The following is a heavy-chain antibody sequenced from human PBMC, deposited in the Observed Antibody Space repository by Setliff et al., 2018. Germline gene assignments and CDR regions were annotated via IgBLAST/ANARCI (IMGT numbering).Heavy chain of an antibody. V-gene: IGHV1-46*01. CDR3: AGVLRDYYGSVSYYNWFDP. CDR1: GYTFTSYD. Sequence: ASVKVSCKASGYTFTSYDINWVRQATGQGLEWMGIINPSGGSTRYAQKFQGRVTITRATSESTSYMELSSLRSEDTAVYFCAGVLRDYYGSVSYYNWFDPWGQGTLVTVSS. D-gene: IGHD3-10*01. CDR2: INPSGGST. J-gene: IGHJ5*02.